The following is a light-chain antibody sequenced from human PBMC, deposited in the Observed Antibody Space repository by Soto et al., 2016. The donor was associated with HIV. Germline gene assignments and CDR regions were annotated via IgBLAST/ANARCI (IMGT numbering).Light chain of an antibody. Sequence: DIQMTQSPSSLSASVGDTVTITCRASQMINSYVNWYQQKPGKAPRLLMSAASSLQVGVPSRFSGSRSGTGFSLTITSLQPEDFATYYCQQSYSTPRTFGPGTKADIK. CDR1: QMINSY. V-gene: IGKV1-39*01. J-gene: IGKJ3*01. CDR3: QQSYSTPRT. CDR2: AAS.